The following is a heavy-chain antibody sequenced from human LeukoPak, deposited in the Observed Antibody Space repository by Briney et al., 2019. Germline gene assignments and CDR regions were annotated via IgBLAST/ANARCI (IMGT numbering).Heavy chain of an antibody. CDR1: GGSFSGYY. CDR3: APGGYCTGGVCYGRWFDP. Sequence: PSETLSLTCAVYGGSFSGYYWSWIRRPPGKGLEWIGEINHSGSTNYNPSLKSRVTISVDTSKNQFSLKLSSVTTADTAVYYCAPGGYCTGGVCYGRWFDPWGQGTLVTVSS. D-gene: IGHD2-8*02. CDR2: INHSGST. J-gene: IGHJ5*02. V-gene: IGHV4-34*01.